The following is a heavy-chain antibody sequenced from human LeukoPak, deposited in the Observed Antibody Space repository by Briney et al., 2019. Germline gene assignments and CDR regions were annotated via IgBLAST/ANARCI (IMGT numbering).Heavy chain of an antibody. CDR2: IYYSGST. D-gene: IGHD6-13*01. CDR3: ARDGSVAAAAYYYYYYMDV. V-gene: IGHV4-59*12. Sequence: SETLSLTCTVSGGSMSNYYWSWIRQPPGKGLEWIGYIYYSGSTNYNPSLKSRVTISVDTSKNQFSLKLSSVTAADTAVYYCARDGSVAAAAYYYYYYMDVWGKGTTVTVSS. J-gene: IGHJ6*03. CDR1: GGSMSNYY.